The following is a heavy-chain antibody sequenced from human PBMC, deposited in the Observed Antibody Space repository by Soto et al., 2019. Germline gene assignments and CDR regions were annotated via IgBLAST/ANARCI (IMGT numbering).Heavy chain of an antibody. D-gene: IGHD6-6*01. CDR2: ISSNGGST. V-gene: IGHV3-64D*08. J-gene: IGHJ4*02. Sequence: GGSLRLSCSASGFTFSSYAMHWVRQAPGKGLEYVSAISSNGGSTYYADSVKGRFTISRDNSKNTLYLQMSSLRAEDTAVYYCVKDHLEQLVWQRTHGFFDYWGQGTLVTVSS. CDR1: GFTFSSYA. CDR3: VKDHLEQLVWQRTHGFFDY.